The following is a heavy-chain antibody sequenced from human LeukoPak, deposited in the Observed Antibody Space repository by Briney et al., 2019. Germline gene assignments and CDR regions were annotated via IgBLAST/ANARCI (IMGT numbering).Heavy chain of an antibody. CDR1: GFTFNRYT. D-gene: IGHD2-15*01. Sequence: GGALRLSCAASGFTFNRYTMHWVRQAPGKGLEWVAIIWYDESNKYYADSVKGRFTISRDNSKNTLFLQMNSLRAEDTAVYYCARDALGARGIAGGLDIWGQGTMVIVSS. V-gene: IGHV3-33*01. CDR3: ARDALGARGIAGGLDI. CDR2: IWYDESNK. J-gene: IGHJ3*02.